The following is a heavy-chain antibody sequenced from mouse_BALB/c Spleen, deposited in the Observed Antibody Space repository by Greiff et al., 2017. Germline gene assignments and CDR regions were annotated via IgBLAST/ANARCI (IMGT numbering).Heavy chain of an antibody. CDR2: ISYSGST. CDR3: ARSGYYGSRPFAY. V-gene: IGHV3-2*02. Sequence: EVKLQESGPGLVKPSQSLSLTCTVSGYSITSDYAWNWIRQFPGNKLEWMGYISYSGSTSYNPSLKSRISITRDTSKNQFFLQLNSVTTEDTATYYCARSGYYGSRPFAYWGQGTLVTVSA. D-gene: IGHD1-1*01. J-gene: IGHJ3*01. CDR1: GYSITSDYA.